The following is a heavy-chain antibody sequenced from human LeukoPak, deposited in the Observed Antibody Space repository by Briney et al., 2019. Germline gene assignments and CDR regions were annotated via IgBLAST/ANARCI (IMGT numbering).Heavy chain of an antibody. J-gene: IGHJ4*02. Sequence: CTVXXGSXSSXXYYXGXIXQPXGKXXXXXXSIYYSGSTYYNPSLKSRVTISVDTSKNQFSLKLSSVTAADTAVYYCARHSPLEWELRSPFDYWGQGTLVTVSS. D-gene: IGHD1-26*01. V-gene: IGHV4-39*01. CDR2: IYYSGST. CDR3: ARHSPLEWELRSPFDY. CDR1: XGSXSSXXYY.